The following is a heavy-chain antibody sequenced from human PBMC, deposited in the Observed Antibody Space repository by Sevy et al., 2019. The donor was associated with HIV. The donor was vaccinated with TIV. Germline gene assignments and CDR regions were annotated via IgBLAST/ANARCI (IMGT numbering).Heavy chain of an antibody. CDR2: ISYIGST. CDR3: VRDRIDAAGGYFDY. Sequence: SETLSLTCTVSGGSVSSGNYYWTWIRQPPGKGLEWIGYISYIGSTNYNPSLKSRVTISIDTSKNQLSLRLSSLTATDTAVYYCVRDRIDAAGGYFDYWGQGTLVTISS. J-gene: IGHJ4*02. D-gene: IGHD6-13*01. V-gene: IGHV4-61*01. CDR1: GGSVSSGNYY.